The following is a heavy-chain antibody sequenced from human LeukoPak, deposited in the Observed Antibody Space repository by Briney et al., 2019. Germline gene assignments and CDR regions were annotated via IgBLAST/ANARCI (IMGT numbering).Heavy chain of an antibody. V-gene: IGHV4-34*01. CDR1: GGSFSGYY. J-gene: IGHJ4*02. Sequence: SETLSLTCAVYGGSFSGYYWSWIRQPPGKGLEWIGEINHSGSTNYNPSLKSRVTISVDTSKNQFSLKLSSVTAADTAVYYCARPTGYSSDWYGYWGQGTLVTVSS. D-gene: IGHD6-19*01. CDR2: INHSGST. CDR3: ARPTGYSSDWYGY.